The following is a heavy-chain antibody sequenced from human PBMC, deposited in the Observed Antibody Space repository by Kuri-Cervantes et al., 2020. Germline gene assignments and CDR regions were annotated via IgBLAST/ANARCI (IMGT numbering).Heavy chain of an antibody. CDR2: IVVGSGNT. CDR3: ARGGRNGLNAFDI. J-gene: IGHJ3*02. Sequence: SVKVSCKASGFTFTSSAVQWVRQARGQRLEWIGWIVVGSGNTNYAQKFQERVTITRDTSASTAYMEVSSLRSEDTAVYYCARGGRNGLNAFDIWGQGTMVTVSS. V-gene: IGHV1-58*01. D-gene: IGHD2-8*01. CDR1: GFTFTSSA.